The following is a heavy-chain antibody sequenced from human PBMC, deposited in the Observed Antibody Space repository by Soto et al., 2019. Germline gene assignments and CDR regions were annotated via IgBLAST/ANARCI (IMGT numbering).Heavy chain of an antibody. Sequence: ASVKVSCKASGGTFSSYTISWVRQAPGQGLEWMGRIIPILGIANYAQKFQGRVTITADKSTSTAYMELSSLRSEDTAVYYCARTYYYGSGSLSGNFDYWGQGTLVTVSS. V-gene: IGHV1-69*02. D-gene: IGHD3-10*01. J-gene: IGHJ4*02. CDR2: IIPILGIA. CDR1: GGTFSSYT. CDR3: ARTYYYGSGSLSGNFDY.